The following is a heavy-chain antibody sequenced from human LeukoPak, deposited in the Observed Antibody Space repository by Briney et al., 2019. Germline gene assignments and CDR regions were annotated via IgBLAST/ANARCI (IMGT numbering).Heavy chain of an antibody. CDR2: ISAGNGNT. CDR1: GYTFTSYA. J-gene: IGHJ4*02. D-gene: IGHD1-26*01. V-gene: IGHV1-3*01. Sequence: ASVKVSCTASGYTFTSYAIYWVRQAPGQRLEWMGWISAGNGNTKYSQNFQGRVTFISNTSATTAFMELSSLRSEDAAVYYCARDSGSGSNDYWGQGTLVTVSS. CDR3: ARDSGSGSNDY.